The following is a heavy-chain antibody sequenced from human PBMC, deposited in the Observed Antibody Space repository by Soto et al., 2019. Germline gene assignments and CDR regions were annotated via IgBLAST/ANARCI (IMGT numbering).Heavy chain of an antibody. CDR3: ARAGRGYSGYERAGDY. CDR2: ISYDGSNK. D-gene: IGHD5-12*01. V-gene: IGHV3-30-3*01. J-gene: IGHJ4*02. CDR1: GFPFRSYA. Sequence: PLRTCLTASGFPFRSYAMDWVRQAPGKGLEWVAVISYDGSNKYYADSVKGRFTISRDNSKNTLYLQMNSLRAEDTAVYYCARAGRGYSGYERAGDYWGQGTVVTVPS.